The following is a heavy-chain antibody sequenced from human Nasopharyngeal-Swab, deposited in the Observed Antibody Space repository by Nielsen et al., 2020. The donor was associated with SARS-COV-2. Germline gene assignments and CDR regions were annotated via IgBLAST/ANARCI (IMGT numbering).Heavy chain of an antibody. CDR2: IRGSGGST. Sequence: GALGLSWAASGFTFSSYALSWGRQAPGEGLGGVSAIRGSGGSTYYADSVKGRFTISRDNSKNTLYLQMNSLRAEDTAVYYCARKNYYDSSGYYLVHFYYYYYGMDVWGQGTTVTVSS. V-gene: IGHV3-23*01. D-gene: IGHD3-22*01. J-gene: IGHJ6*02. CDR3: ARKNYYDSSGYYLVHFYYYYYGMDV. CDR1: GFTFSSYA.